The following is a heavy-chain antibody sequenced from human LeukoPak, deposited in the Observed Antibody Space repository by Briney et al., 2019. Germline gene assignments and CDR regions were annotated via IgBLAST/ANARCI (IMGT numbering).Heavy chain of an antibody. Sequence: GGSLRLSCAASGFTFSSYSMNWVRQAPGKGLEWVSYISSSSSTIYYADSVKGRFTISRDNAKNSLYLQMNSLRAEDTAVYYCARENKVEYSNAADCWGQGTLVTVSS. CDR3: ARENKVEYSNAADC. CDR1: GFTFSSYS. D-gene: IGHD5-18*01. CDR2: ISSSSSTI. V-gene: IGHV3-48*04. J-gene: IGHJ4*02.